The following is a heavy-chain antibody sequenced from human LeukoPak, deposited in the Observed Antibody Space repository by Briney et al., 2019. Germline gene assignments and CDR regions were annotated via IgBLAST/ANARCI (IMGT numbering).Heavy chain of an antibody. D-gene: IGHD3-10*01. Sequence: LVKVSCKASGGTFSSYAISWVRQAPGQGLEWMGGIIPIFGTANYAQKFQGRVTITTDESTSTAYMELSSLRSEDTAVYYCARATMVRGVIMKYFDYWGQGTLVTVSS. CDR2: IIPIFGTA. J-gene: IGHJ4*02. CDR1: GGTFSSYA. CDR3: ARATMVRGVIMKYFDY. V-gene: IGHV1-69*05.